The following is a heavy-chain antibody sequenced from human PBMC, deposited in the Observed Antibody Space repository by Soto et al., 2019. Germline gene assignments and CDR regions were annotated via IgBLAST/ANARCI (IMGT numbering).Heavy chain of an antibody. J-gene: IGHJ4*02. D-gene: IGHD5-12*01. CDR1: GGSISSSSYY. Sequence: SETLSLTXTVSGGSISSSSYYWGWIRQPPGKGLEWIGSIYYSGSTYYNPSLKSRVTISVDTSKNQFSLKLSSVTAADTAVYHCARQRVATIIIRDFDYWGQGTLVTVSS. V-gene: IGHV4-39*01. CDR3: ARQRVATIIIRDFDY. CDR2: IYYSGST.